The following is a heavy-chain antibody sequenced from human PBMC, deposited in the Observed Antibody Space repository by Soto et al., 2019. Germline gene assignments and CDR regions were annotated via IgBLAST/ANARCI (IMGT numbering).Heavy chain of an antibody. J-gene: IGHJ4*02. V-gene: IGHV4-31*03. CDR2: IYYSGST. D-gene: IGHD4-17*01. Sequence: QVQLQESGPGLVKPSQTLSLTCTVSGGSISSGGYYWSWIRQHPGKGLEWIGYIYYSGSTYYNPSLKSRVTISVDTSKNQFSLKLSSVTAADTAVYYCARSGAPYGDYSSFYFDYWGQGTLVTVSS. CDR3: ARSGAPYGDYSSFYFDY. CDR1: GGSISSGGYY.